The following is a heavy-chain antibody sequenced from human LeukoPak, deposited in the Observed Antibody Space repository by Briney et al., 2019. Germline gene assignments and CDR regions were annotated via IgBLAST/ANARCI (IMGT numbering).Heavy chain of an antibody. J-gene: IGHJ4*02. D-gene: IGHD3-22*01. Sequence: ASVKVSCKASGGTFSSYAISWVRQAPGQGLEWMGGIIPIFGTANYAQKFQGRVTITADESTSTAYMELSSLRSEDTAVYYCAKVPHFNYDSSGYYIDYWGQGTLVTVSS. CDR1: GGTFSSYA. V-gene: IGHV1-69*13. CDR3: AKVPHFNYDSSGYYIDY. CDR2: IIPIFGTA.